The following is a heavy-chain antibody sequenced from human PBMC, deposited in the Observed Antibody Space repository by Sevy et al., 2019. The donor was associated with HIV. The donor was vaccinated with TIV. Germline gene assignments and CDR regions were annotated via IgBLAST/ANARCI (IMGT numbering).Heavy chain of an antibody. J-gene: IGHJ6*02. Sequence: ASVKVSCKASGYTFTSYGINWVRQAPGQGLEWMGWISAYSGNTKYAQNLQGRVTMTTDTFTSTAYMELRSLTSDDTAVYYCARDQYDSSGYYYSYYGMDVWGQGTTVTVSS. CDR2: ISAYSGNT. D-gene: IGHD3-22*01. CDR1: GYTFTSYG. CDR3: ARDQYDSSGYYYSYYGMDV. V-gene: IGHV1-18*01.